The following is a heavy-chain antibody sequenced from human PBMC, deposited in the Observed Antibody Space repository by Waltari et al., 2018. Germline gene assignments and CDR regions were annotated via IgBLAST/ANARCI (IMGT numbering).Heavy chain of an antibody. CDR1: GYTFTDFY. J-gene: IGHJ4*02. V-gene: IGHV1-69-2*01. D-gene: IGHD2-15*01. Sequence: EVQVVQSGAEVKKPGATVNISCTASGYTFTDFYIHWLQLAPGKGLEWMGRVNTEDGETMYGMNFRDRITMTADTSTNTAYMELSSLRSADTAVYYCVVGGYCSPSICPWDYWGQGTLVTVSS. CDR2: VNTEDGET. CDR3: VVGGYCSPSICPWDY.